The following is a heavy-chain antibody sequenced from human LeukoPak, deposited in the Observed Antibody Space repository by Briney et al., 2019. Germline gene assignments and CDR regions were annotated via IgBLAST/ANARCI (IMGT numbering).Heavy chain of an antibody. D-gene: IGHD3-22*01. V-gene: IGHV3-74*01. CDR3: GSLTVVAKDH. Sequence: GGSLRLSCAASGFTFSTYWMHWVRQAPGKGLVGVAQINSGGSSTSYADSVKGRFTISRDNAKNTLYLQMINLRAEDTAVYYCGSLTVVAKDHWGQGTLVTVSS. CDR2: INSGGSST. CDR1: GFTFSTYW. J-gene: IGHJ4*02.